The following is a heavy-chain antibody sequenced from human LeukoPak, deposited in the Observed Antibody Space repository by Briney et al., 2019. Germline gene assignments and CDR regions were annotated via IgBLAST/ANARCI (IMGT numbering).Heavy chain of an antibody. CDR2: IWYDGSNK. V-gene: IGHV3-33*01. D-gene: IGHD2-2*01. CDR3: ARDIVVVPAAAAAFDI. J-gene: IGHJ3*02. Sequence: GRSLRLSCAASGFTFSSYAMHWVRQAPGKGLEWVAVIWYDGSNKYYADSVKGRFTISRDNSKNTLYLQMNSLRAEDTAVYYCARDIVVVPAAAAAFDIWGQGTMVTVSS. CDR1: GFTFSSYA.